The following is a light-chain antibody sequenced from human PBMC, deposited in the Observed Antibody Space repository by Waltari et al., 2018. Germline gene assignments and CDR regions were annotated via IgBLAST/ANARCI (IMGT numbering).Light chain of an antibody. CDR1: FRADRDYNY. J-gene: IGLJ3*02. CDR3: TSYTLLTFTWQ. CDR2: GVA. V-gene: IGLV2-14*03. Sequence: QSDLTQPASVSGSLGQSITISCTAPFRADRDYNYISWYQQHPGKAPKLLFFGVANRPSGISSRFAASQSGATASLSISGLRPEDEATYYCTSYTLLTFTWQFGGGTQLTVV.